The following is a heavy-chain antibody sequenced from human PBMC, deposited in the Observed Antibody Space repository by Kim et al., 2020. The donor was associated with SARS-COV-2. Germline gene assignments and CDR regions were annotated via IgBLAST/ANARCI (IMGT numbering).Heavy chain of an antibody. D-gene: IGHD3-22*01. Sequence: GGSLRLSCAASGFTFSDYYMSWIRQAPGKGLEWGSYISSSGSTIYYADSVKGRFTISRDNAKNSLYLQMNSLRAEDTAVYYCARSSDDSSGYSEAVDAFDIWGQGTMVTVSS. CDR1: GFTFSDYY. V-gene: IGHV3-11*01. J-gene: IGHJ3*02. CDR2: ISSSGSTI. CDR3: ARSSDDSSGYSEAVDAFDI.